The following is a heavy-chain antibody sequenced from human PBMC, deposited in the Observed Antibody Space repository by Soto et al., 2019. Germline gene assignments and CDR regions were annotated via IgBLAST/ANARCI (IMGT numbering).Heavy chain of an antibody. CDR1: GFTFSSYG. D-gene: IGHD5-18*01. Sequence: GGSLRLSCAASGFTFSSYGMHWVRQAPGKGLEWVAVIWYDGSNKYYAESVKGRFTISRDNSKNTLYLQMNSLRAEDTAVYYCARDVLYSYGDYYYYGMDVWGQGTTVTVS. V-gene: IGHV3-33*01. CDR3: ARDVLYSYGDYYYYGMDV. CDR2: IWYDGSNK. J-gene: IGHJ6*02.